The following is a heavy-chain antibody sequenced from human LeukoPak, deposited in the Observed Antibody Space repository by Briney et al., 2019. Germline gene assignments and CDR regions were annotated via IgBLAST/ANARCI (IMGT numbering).Heavy chain of an antibody. J-gene: IGHJ4*02. V-gene: IGHV4-39*01. CDR2: IYYSGST. Sequence: SETLSLTCTVSGGSISSSSYYWGWIRQPPGKGLEWIGSIYYSGSTYYNPSLKSRVTISVDTTKNQFSRKLSAVTAADTAVYYCARLVVVAATPEYYFDYWGQGTLVTVSS. CDR1: GGSISSSSYY. D-gene: IGHD2-15*01. CDR3: ARLVVVAATPEYYFDY.